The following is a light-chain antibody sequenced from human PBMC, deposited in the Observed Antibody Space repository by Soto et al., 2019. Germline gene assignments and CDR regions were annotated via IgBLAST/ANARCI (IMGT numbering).Light chain of an antibody. CDR3: QHYNRWPPIT. J-gene: IGKJ5*01. CDR2: GAS. Sequence: EIVMTQFPATLSVSPGERATLSCRASQSVSSNLAWYQQKPGQAPRLLIYGASTRATGIPARFSGSGSGTKFTLTISSLQSEDFAVYYCQHYNRWPPITFGQGTRLEIK. CDR1: QSVSSN. V-gene: IGKV3-15*01.